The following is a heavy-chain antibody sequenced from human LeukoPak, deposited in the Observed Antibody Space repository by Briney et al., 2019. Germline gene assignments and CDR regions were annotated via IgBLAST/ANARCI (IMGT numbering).Heavy chain of an antibody. CDR2: INHSGST. CDR1: GGSFSGYY. CDR3: ARGRQWLVQASYYYYYMDV. J-gene: IGHJ6*03. D-gene: IGHD6-19*01. Sequence: SETLSLTCAVYGGSFSGYYWSWIRHPPGKGLEWIGEINHSGSTNYNPSLKSRVTISVDTSKNQFSLKLSSVTAADTAVYYCARGRQWLVQASYYYYYMDVWGKGTTVTVSS. V-gene: IGHV4-34*01.